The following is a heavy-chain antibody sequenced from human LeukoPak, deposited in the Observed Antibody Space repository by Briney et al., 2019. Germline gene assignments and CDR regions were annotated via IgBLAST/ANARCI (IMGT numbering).Heavy chain of an antibody. CDR3: AKGIRSTAAFYFDN. Sequence: GGSLRLSCAASGFTFATYAMNWVRQAPGKGLEWVSGIGGSGDSTYYADSVKGRFTISRDNSKDTLYLQMNSLRAEDTAVYYCAKGIRSTAAFYFDNWGQGTLVTVSS. CDR1: GFTFATYA. CDR2: IGGSGDST. D-gene: IGHD2-2*01. J-gene: IGHJ4*02. V-gene: IGHV3-23*01.